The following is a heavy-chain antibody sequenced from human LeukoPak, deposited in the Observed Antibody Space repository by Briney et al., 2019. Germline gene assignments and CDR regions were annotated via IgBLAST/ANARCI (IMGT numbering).Heavy chain of an antibody. V-gene: IGHV4-38-2*02. CDR1: GYSISSGNY. CDR2: IYHSGST. J-gene: IGHJ4*02. Sequence: KPSETLSPTCTVSGYSISSGNYWDWIRQPPGKGLEWIGSIYHSGSTYYNPSLKSRVTISVDTSKNQFSLKLSSVTAADTAVYYCAKRYCSSTTCYDDRGAFDYWGQGTLVTVSS. CDR3: AKRYCSSTTCYDDRGAFDY. D-gene: IGHD2-2*01.